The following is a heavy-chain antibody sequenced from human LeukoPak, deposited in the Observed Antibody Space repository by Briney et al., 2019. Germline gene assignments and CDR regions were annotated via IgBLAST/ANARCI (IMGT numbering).Heavy chain of an antibody. CDR1: GGSISSSSYY. D-gene: IGHD1-7*01. CDR2: IYYSGST. Sequence: PSETLSLTRTVSGGSISSSSYYWGWIRQPPGKGLEWIGSIYYSGSTYYNPSLKSRVTISVDTSKNQFSLKLSSVTAADTAVYYCAGPQTGTTIYGSPGAFDIWGQGTMVTVSS. CDR3: AGPQTGTTIYGSPGAFDI. J-gene: IGHJ3*02. V-gene: IGHV4-39*07.